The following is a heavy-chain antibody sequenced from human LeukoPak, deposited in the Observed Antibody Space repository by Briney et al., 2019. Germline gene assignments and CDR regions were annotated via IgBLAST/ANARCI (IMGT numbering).Heavy chain of an antibody. CDR3: GRNMRQVRQKSSWTWDIPLARGYSYDYALDV. D-gene: IGHD6-13*01. Sequence: PGGSLRLSCEGSGFTFDDYAIHWVRQAPGKGLEWVAGISSDGNNQYYADSVKGRFAISRDNSKNTLFLQVNSLRTEDTAVFYCGRNMRQVRQKSSWTWDIPLARGYSYDYALDVWGQGTTVIVSS. V-gene: IGHV3-30*09. CDR1: GFTFDDYA. J-gene: IGHJ6*02. CDR2: ISSDGNNQ.